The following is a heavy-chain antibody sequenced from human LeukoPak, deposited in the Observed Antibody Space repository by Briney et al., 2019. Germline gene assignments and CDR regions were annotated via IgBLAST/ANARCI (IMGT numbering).Heavy chain of an antibody. Sequence: GGSLRHSCAASGFTFSSYWMHWVRQAPGKGLVWVSRINSDGSSTSYADSVKGRFTISRDNAKNTLYLQMNSLRAEDTAVYYCARAGRTGPMIGYWGQGTLVTVSS. CDR1: GFTFSSYW. D-gene: IGHD3-22*01. CDR3: ARAGRTGPMIGY. V-gene: IGHV3-74*01. CDR2: INSDGSST. J-gene: IGHJ4*02.